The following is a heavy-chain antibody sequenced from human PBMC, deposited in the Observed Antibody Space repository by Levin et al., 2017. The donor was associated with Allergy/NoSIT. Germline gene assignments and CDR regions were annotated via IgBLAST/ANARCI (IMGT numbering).Heavy chain of an antibody. CDR1: GGSISSYY. V-gene: IGHV4-59*01. J-gene: IGHJ2*01. CDR2: IYYSGST. Sequence: SETLSLTCTVSGGSISSYYWSWIRQPPGKGLEWIGYIYYSGSTNYNPSLKSRVTISVDTSKNQFSLKLSSVTAADTAVYYCARHSVPHTSNVLLWFGEPYPDWYFDLWGRGTLVTVSS. CDR3: ARHSVPHTSNVLLWFGEPYPDWYFDL. D-gene: IGHD3-10*01.